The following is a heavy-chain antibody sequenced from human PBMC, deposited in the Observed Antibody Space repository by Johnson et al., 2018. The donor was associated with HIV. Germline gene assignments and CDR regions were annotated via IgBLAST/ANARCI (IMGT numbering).Heavy chain of an antibody. CDR2: ISSSGSTI. V-gene: IGHV3-11*04. J-gene: IGHJ3*02. CDR1: GFTFSDYY. CDR3: ARDRTLWQLGRPGCAVDI. D-gene: IGHD6-6*01. Sequence: QMLLVESGGGLVKPGGSLRLSCAASGFTFSDYYMSWIRQAPGKGLEWVSYISSSGSTIYYADSVKGRFTISRDNAKNSLYLQLNSLRAEDTAVYYCARDRTLWQLGRPGCAVDIWGQGTMVTVSS.